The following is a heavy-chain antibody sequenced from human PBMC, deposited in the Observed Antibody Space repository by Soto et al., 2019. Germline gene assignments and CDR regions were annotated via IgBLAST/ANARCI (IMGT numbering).Heavy chain of an antibody. J-gene: IGHJ6*02. D-gene: IGHD5-18*01. V-gene: IGHV4-34*01. CDR1: GGSFSGYY. CDR2: INHSGST. Sequence: PSWTLSLTCAVYGGSFSGYYWSWIRQPPGKGLEWIGEINHSGSTNYNPSLKSRVTISVDTSKNQFSLKLSSVTAADTAVYYCASGLWDGMDVWGRGTTVTVS. CDR3: ASGLWDGMDV.